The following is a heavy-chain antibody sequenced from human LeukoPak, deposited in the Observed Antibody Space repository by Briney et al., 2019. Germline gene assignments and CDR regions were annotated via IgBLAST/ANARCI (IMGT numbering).Heavy chain of an antibody. CDR2: IIYDGTNA. V-gene: IGHV3-30-3*01. CDR1: GFTFDSYS. J-gene: IGHJ4*02. D-gene: IGHD1-26*01. Sequence: GRSLRLSCAASGFTFDSYSMPWVRQAPGKGLEWVSVIIYDGTNAHYADSVKGRFTVSRDNSRNTLFLQMNSLRPDDTAVYYCARDPGTRYSVKVGYYFDYWGQGTLVTVSS. CDR3: ARDPGTRYSVKVGYYFDY.